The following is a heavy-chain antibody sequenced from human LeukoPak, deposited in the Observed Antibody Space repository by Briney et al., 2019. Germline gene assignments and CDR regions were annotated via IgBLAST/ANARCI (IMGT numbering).Heavy chain of an antibody. CDR3: TTSTREDFDC. V-gene: IGHV3-15*01. CDR1: GVTLSNAW. J-gene: IGHJ4*02. Sequence: PGGSLRLSCAASGVTLSNAWTCWVRQAPGEGREWGGRIKSKTDGGTTDYAAPVKGRFTISRDDSKNTLYLQINSLKTDDTAVYYFTTSTREDFDCWGEGTLVTVSS. CDR2: IKSKTDGGTT.